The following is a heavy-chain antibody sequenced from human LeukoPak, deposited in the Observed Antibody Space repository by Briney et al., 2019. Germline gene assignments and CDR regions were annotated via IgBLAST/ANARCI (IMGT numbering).Heavy chain of an antibody. D-gene: IGHD3-9*01. CDR3: ARDFDWGELDY. J-gene: IGHJ4*02. CDR1: GFTVSSNY. CDR2: ISSSSSYI. V-gene: IGHV3-21*01. Sequence: GGSLRLSCAASGFTVSSNYMSWVRQAPGKGLEWVSSISSSSSYIYYADSVKGRFTISRDNAKNSLYLQMNSLRAEDTAVYYCARDFDWGELDYWGQGTLVTVSS.